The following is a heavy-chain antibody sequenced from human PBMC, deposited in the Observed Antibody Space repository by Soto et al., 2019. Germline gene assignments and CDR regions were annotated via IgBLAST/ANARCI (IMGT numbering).Heavy chain of an antibody. CDR3: AGATNGYDILPGYYDAFDI. D-gene: IGHD3-9*01. V-gene: IGHV3-21*01. CDR2: ISSSSSYI. Sequence: EVQLVESGGGLVKPGGSLRLSCAASGFTFSSYSMNWVRQAPGKGLEWVSSISSSSSYIYYADSVKGRFTISRDNAKNSLYLQMNSLRAEDTAVYYCAGATNGYDILPGYYDAFDIWGRGTMVTVSS. CDR1: GFTFSSYS. J-gene: IGHJ3*02.